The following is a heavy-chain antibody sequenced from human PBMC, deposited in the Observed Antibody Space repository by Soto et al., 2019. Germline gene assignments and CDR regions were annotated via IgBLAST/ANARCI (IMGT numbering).Heavy chain of an antibody. CDR2: INSSSSNT. CDR1: GFTFSSYS. Sequence: PGGSLRLSCAASGFTFSSYSMNWVRQAPGKGLEWVSCINSSSSNTSYADSVKGRFTISRDNAKNTLYLQMNSLRAEDTAVYYWARDTPSDWYFDLWGRGILVTVSS. D-gene: IGHD2-15*01. CDR3: ARDTPSDWYFDL. J-gene: IGHJ2*01. V-gene: IGHV3-74*01.